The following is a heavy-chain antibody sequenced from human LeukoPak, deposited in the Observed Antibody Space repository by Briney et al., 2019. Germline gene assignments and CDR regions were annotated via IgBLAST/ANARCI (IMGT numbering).Heavy chain of an antibody. CDR2: IHSGGST. D-gene: IGHD4-17*01. CDR3: ARGGTSNGDYSSLDS. Sequence: PGGSLRLSCAASGFTVSSYYMNWVRQAPGKGLEWVSVIHSGGSTYYEDSVKGRFPISRENSKNRLYLQMNSRRAEDAAVYYCARGGTSNGDYSSLDSWGQGNLVTVSS. J-gene: IGHJ4*02. CDR1: GFTVSSYY. V-gene: IGHV3-53*01.